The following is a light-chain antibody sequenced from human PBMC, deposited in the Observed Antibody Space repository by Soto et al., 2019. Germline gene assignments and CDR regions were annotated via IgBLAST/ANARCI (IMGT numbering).Light chain of an antibody. CDR2: EVS. V-gene: IGLV2-14*01. Sequence: QSALTQPASVSGSPGQSITISCTGTSSDVGSYDYVSWYQQHPGEAPKLMIYEVSHRPSGISNRFSGSKSGYTASLIISGLQAEDEADYYCTSYTSTTHVVFGGGTKLTVL. CDR3: TSYTSTTHVV. CDR1: SSDVGSYDY. J-gene: IGLJ2*01.